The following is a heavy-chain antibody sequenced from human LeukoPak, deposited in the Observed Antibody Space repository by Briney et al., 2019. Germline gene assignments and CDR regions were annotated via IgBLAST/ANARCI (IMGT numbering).Heavy chain of an antibody. J-gene: IGHJ4*02. CDR2: ISGSGGTT. Sequence: PGGSLRLSCTASGLTFSSFAMNWVRQAPGKGLEWVSVISGSGGTTYYTDSVKGRFTIFRDNSKNTVYLQMNSLRAEDTAVYYCAKLPTRYNSFEDYRGQGTLVTVSS. D-gene: IGHD6-19*01. CDR1: GLTFSSFA. CDR3: AKLPTRYNSFEDY. V-gene: IGHV3-23*01.